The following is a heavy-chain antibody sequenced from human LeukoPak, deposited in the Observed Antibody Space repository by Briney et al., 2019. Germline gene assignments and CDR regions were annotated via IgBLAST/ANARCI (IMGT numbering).Heavy chain of an antibody. V-gene: IGHV3-23*01. Sequence: GGSLRLSCAASGFTFSSYAMSWVRQAPGKGLEWASAISGSGGSTYYADSVKGRFTISRDNSKNTLYLQMNSLRAEDTAVYYCAKLADSDDYGDYAPDYWGQGTLVTVSS. CDR3: AKLADSDDYGDYAPDY. CDR1: GFTFSSYA. J-gene: IGHJ4*02. D-gene: IGHD4-17*01. CDR2: ISGSGGST.